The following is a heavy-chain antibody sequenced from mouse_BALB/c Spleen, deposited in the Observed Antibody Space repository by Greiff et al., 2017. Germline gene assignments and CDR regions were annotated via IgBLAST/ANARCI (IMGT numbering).Heavy chain of an antibody. J-gene: IGHJ4*01. CDR1: GYSFTGYN. CDR3: ARHYRYDRAYAMDY. V-gene: IGHV1-39*01. CDR2: IDPYYGGT. D-gene: IGHD2-14*01. Sequence: VQLKQSGPELEKPGASVKISCKASGYSFTGYNMNWVKQSNGKSLEWIGNIDPYYGGTSYNQKFKGKATLTVDKSSSTAYMQIKSLTSEDSAVYYGARHYRYDRAYAMDYWGQGTSVTVSS.